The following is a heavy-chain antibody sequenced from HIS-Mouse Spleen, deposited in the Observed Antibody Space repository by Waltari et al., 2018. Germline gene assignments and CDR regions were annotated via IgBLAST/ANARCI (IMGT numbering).Heavy chain of an antibody. D-gene: IGHD6-13*01. J-gene: IGHJ2*01. V-gene: IGHV4-39*07. Sequence: QLQLQESGPGLVKPSETLSLTCTVSGGSISSSSYYWGWIRQPPGKGLGWMGRIYYMGSTYYNPSLKSRVTISVDPSKNQFSLKLSSVTTADTAVYYCAREIPYSSSWYDWYFDLWGRGTLVTVSS. CDR2: IYYMGST. CDR1: GGSISSSSYY. CDR3: AREIPYSSSWYDWYFDL.